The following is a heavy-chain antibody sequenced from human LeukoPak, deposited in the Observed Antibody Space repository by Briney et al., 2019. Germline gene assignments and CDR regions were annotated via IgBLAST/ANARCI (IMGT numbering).Heavy chain of an antibody. CDR3: SAVAGYSDY. CDR1: GGSISSGGYY. CDR2: IYYSGST. J-gene: IGHJ4*02. D-gene: IGHD6-19*01. Sequence: SETLSLTCTVSGGSISSGGYYWSWLRQHPGKGLEWSGYIYYSGSTYYNPSLKSRDTISVDTSKNQFSLKLSSVTAADTAVYYCSAVAGYSDYWGQGTLVTVSS. V-gene: IGHV4-31*03.